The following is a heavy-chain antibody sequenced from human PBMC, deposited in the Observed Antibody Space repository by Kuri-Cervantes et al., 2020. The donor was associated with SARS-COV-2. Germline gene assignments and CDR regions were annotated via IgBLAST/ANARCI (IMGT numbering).Heavy chain of an antibody. D-gene: IGHD2-2*01. CDR3: ARGYCSSTSRHYYYYYMDV. CDR2: IIPIFGTA. V-gene: IGHV1-69*05. J-gene: IGHJ6*03. CDR1: GGTFSSYA. Sequence: SVKVSCKASGGTFSSYAISWVRQAPGQGLEWMGRIIPIFGTANYAQKFQGRVTMTRDTSISTAYMELSRLRSDDTAVYYCARGYCSSTSRHYYYYYMDVWGKGTTVTVSS.